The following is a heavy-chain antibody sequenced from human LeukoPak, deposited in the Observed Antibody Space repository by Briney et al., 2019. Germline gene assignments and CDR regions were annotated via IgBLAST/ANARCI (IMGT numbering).Heavy chain of an antibody. J-gene: IGHJ5*02. CDR1: GGSISSYY. CDR2: IYYSGST. V-gene: IGHV4-59*08. D-gene: IGHD3-10*01. CDR3: ARQWFGELPGPWFDP. Sequence: PSETLSLTCTVTGGSISSYYWSWIRQPLGKGLEWIGYIYYSGSTNYNPSLKSRVTISVDTSKNQFSLKLSSVTAADTAVYYCARQWFGELPGPWFDPWGQGTLVTVSS.